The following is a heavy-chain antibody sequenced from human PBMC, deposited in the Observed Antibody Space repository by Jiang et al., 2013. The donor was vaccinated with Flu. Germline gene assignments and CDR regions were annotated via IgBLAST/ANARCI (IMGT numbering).Heavy chain of an antibody. Sequence: SSVKVSCKASGGTFSSYAISWVRQAPGQGLEWMGGIIPIFGTANYAQKFQGRVTITADESTSTAYMELSSLRSEDTAVYYCARDTSSGYYRRVDYWGQGTLVTVSS. CDR2: IIPIFGTA. CDR1: GGTFSSYA. CDR3: ARDTSSGYYRRVDY. J-gene: IGHJ4*02. V-gene: IGHV1-69*01. D-gene: IGHD3-22*01.